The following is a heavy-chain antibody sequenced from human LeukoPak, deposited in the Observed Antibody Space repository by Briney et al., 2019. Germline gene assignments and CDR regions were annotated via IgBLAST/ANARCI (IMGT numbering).Heavy chain of an antibody. V-gene: IGHV4-34*01. CDR2: INHSGGT. Sequence: SETLSLTCAVYGGSFSGYYWSWIRQPPGKGLEWIGEINHSGGTNYNPSLKSRVTISVDTSKNQFSLKLSSVTAADTAVYYCARGRVYCSGGSCYRLEFDYWGQGTLVTVSS. J-gene: IGHJ4*02. CDR1: GGSFSGYY. CDR3: ARGRVYCSGGSCYRLEFDY. D-gene: IGHD2-15*01.